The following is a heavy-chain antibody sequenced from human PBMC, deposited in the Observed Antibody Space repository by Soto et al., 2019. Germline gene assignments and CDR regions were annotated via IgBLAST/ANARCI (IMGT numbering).Heavy chain of an antibody. V-gene: IGHV5-51*01. CDR1: GYTFTSQW. CDR3: ARIYGLIDY. CDR2: IYPSDSDT. Sequence: LGESLKISCKGSGYTFTSQWIGWVRQMPGKGLGWMGIIYPSDSDTRYSPSFQGQVTISVDKTISTAYLQWSSLKASDTAMYYCARIYGLIDYWGQGTQVTVSS. J-gene: IGHJ4*02. D-gene: IGHD4-17*01.